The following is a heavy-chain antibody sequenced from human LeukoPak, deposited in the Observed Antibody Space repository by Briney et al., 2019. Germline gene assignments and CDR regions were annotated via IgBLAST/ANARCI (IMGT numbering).Heavy chain of an antibody. D-gene: IGHD3-3*01. Sequence: ASVKVSCKASGYTFTGYYTHWVRQAPGQGLEWMGWINPNSGGTNYTQKFQGRVTMTRDTSISTAYMELSRLRSDDTAVYYCAIRSPDYYYYGMDVWGQGTTVTVSS. V-gene: IGHV1-2*02. J-gene: IGHJ6*02. CDR1: GYTFTGYY. CDR3: AIRSPDYYYYGMDV. CDR2: INPNSGGT.